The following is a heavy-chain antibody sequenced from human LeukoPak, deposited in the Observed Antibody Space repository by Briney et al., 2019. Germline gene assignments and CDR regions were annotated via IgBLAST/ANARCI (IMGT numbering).Heavy chain of an antibody. V-gene: IGHV3-48*03. CDR2: ISSSGSTI. CDR3: ARAALPRGYSYGTLDY. D-gene: IGHD5-18*01. CDR1: AFTFSSYE. J-gene: IGHJ4*02. Sequence: GRSLILSCAASAFTFSSYEMNWVRQAPGKGLEWVSYISSSGSTIYYADSVKGRFTISRDNAKNSLYLQMNSLRAEDTAVYYCARAALPRGYSYGTLDYWGQGTLVTVSS.